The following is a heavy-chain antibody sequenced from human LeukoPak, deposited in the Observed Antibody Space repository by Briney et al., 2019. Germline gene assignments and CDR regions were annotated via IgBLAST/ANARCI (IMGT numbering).Heavy chain of an antibody. J-gene: IGHJ4*02. CDR3: TRDTFGARDS. CDR1: GFTFSTYA. V-gene: IGHV3-21*01. CDR2: ISSSSSYI. D-gene: IGHD3-10*01. Sequence: PGGSLRLSCAASGFTFSTYAMNWFRQAPGKGLEWVSSISSSSSYIYYADSVKGRFTISRDNAKNSLYLQMNSLRAEDTAVYYCTRDTFGARDSWGQGTLVTVSS.